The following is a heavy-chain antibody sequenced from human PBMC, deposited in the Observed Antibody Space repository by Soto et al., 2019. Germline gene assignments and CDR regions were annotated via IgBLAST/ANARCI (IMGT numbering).Heavy chain of an antibody. CDR2: MNPNSGNT. CDR1: GYTFTSYD. D-gene: IGHD6-13*01. J-gene: IGHJ4*02. Sequence: ASVKVSCKASGYTFTSYDINWVRQATGQGLEWMGWMNPNSGNTGYAQKFQGRVTMTRNTSRSTAYMELSSLRSEDTAVYYCVVSSSWYYFDYWGQGTLVTVSS. V-gene: IGHV1-8*01. CDR3: VVSSSWYYFDY.